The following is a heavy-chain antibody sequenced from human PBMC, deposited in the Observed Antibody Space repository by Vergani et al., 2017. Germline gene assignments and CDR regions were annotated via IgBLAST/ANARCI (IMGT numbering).Heavy chain of an antibody. CDR2: ISASGAPT. V-gene: IGHV4-4*03. D-gene: IGHD1-20*01. CDR3: ARAYGRYDWFDY. Sequence: QVQLQESGPGLVKPPGTLSLTCAVSGGSISSSNWWSWVRQPPGKGLEWVSGISASGAPTYYADSVKGRVTISRDNSKNTLYLQMNSLRVEDTAVYYCARAYGRYDWFDYWGQRTLVTVSS. J-gene: IGHJ4*01. CDR1: GGSISSSN.